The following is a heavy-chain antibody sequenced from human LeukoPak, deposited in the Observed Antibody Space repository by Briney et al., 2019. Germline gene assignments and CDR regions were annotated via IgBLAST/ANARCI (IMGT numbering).Heavy chain of an antibody. J-gene: IGHJ4*02. CDR1: GGSISSYY. CDR3: ARRGYCSGGSCYPDY. D-gene: IGHD2-15*01. CDR2: IYYSGST. Sequence: SETLSLTCTVSGGSISSYYWSWIRQPPGKGLEWIGYIYYSGSTNYNPSLKSRVTISVDTSKNQFSLKLSSVTAADTAVYYCARRGYCSGGSCYPDYWGQGTLVTVSS. V-gene: IGHV4-59*08.